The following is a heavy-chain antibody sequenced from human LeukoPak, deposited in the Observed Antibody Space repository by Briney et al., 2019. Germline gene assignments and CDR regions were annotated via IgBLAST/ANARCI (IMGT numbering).Heavy chain of an antibody. J-gene: IGHJ4*02. CDR2: INHSGST. CDR1: GGSFSGYY. Sequence: KSSETLSLTCAVYGGSFSGYYWSWIRQPPGKGLEWIGEINHSGSTNYNPSLKSRVTISVDTSKNQFSLKLSSVTAADTAVYYCATTTIRLGYWGQGTLVTVSS. CDR3: ATTTIRLGY. V-gene: IGHV4-34*01. D-gene: IGHD1-26*01.